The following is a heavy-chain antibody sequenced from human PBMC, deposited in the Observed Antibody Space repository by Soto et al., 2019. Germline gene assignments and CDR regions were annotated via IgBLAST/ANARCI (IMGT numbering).Heavy chain of an antibody. V-gene: IGHV3-23*04. J-gene: IGHJ6*02. D-gene: IGHD6-13*01. Sequence: EVQLVESGGGLVQPGGSLSLSCAASGFTFSSYAMSWVRQAPGKGLEWVASISGSGGRTYYADSVKGRFTISRDNSKSTLYLQQNRLRAVDTAVYYCAKDQRRAAAFTLPRGYYYSGMDVWGQGTTVTVSS. CDR1: GFTFSSYA. CDR3: AKDQRRAAAFTLPRGYYYSGMDV. CDR2: ISGSGGRT.